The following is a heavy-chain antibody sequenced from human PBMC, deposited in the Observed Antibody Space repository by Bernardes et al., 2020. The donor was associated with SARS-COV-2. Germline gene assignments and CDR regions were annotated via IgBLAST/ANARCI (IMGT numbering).Heavy chain of an antibody. CDR2: MNPNGGNT. D-gene: IGHD3-3*01. J-gene: IGHJ6*02. V-gene: IGHV1-8*01. CDR3: VRDPSGYGVPPV. Sequence: ASVKVSCQASGYTFPNYDMSWVRQAPGQGLEWMGWMNPNGGNTAYAQKFQGRVSMTRNTATSTAYMELTSLRYEDTAVYYCVRDPSGYGVPPVWGQGTTVTVSS. CDR1: GYTFPNYD.